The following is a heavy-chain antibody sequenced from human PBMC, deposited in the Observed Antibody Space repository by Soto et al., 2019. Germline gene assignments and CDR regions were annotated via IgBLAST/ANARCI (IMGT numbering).Heavy chain of an antibody. CDR2: IWYDGSNK. V-gene: IGHV3-33*01. CDR3: AGDHPRLAAAHDY. J-gene: IGHJ4*02. D-gene: IGHD2-15*01. CDR1: GFTFRSYG. Sequence: GGSLRLSCAASGFTFRSYGMHWVRLAPGKGLEWVAVIWYDGSNKYYADSVKGRFTISRDNSKNTLYLQMNSLRAGDTAVYYCAGDHPRLAAAHDYWGQ.